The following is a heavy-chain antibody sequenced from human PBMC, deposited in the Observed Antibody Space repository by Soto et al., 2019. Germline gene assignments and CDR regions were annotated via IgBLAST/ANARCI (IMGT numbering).Heavy chain of an antibody. Sequence: GGSLRLSCAASGFTFDDYAMHWVRQAPGKGLEWVSGISWNSGSIGYADSVKGRFTISRDNAKNSLYLQMNSLRAEDTALYYWEKGGWLGEFLLALDYGGRETLVTVP. D-gene: IGHD3-10*01. CDR2: ISWNSGSI. CDR3: EKGGWLGEFLLALDY. CDR1: GFTFDDYA. J-gene: IGHJ4*02. V-gene: IGHV3-9*01.